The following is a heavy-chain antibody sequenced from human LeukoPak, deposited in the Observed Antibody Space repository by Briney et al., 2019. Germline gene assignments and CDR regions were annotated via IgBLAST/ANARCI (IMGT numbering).Heavy chain of an antibody. CDR1: GGSISRNHW. D-gene: IGHD4-11*01. Sequence: SETLSLTCAVSGGSISRNHWWSWVRQPPGKGLEWIGEIYHSGSTNYNSSLKSRVTISVDNSKNQFSLRLTSVTVADTAVYYCARRPVTTGDIFYFDHWGQGTLVTVSS. CDR2: IYHSGST. V-gene: IGHV4-4*02. CDR3: ARRPVTTGDIFYFDH. J-gene: IGHJ4*02.